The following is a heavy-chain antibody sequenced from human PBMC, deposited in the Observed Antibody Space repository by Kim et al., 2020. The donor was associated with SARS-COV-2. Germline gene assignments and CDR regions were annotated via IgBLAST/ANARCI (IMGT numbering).Heavy chain of an antibody. D-gene: IGHD6-13*01. Sequence: YPGSVKGRFTISRENDKNSLYLKMNSLRAGDTAVYYCARGYSSSWYWAFDIWGQGTMVTVSS. CDR3: ARGYSSSWYWAFDI. J-gene: IGHJ3*02. V-gene: IGHV3-13*01.